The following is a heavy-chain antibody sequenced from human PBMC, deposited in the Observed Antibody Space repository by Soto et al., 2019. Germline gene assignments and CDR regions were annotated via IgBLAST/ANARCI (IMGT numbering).Heavy chain of an antibody. D-gene: IGHD3-22*01. J-gene: IGHJ4*02. Sequence: GGSLRLSCAASGFTFSNSWMNWVRQAPGKGLEWVGRIKRKTESETTDYAAPVQGRFTISRDDSKNTLYLQMNNLKTEDTAIYYCTTVFYDSSGCHDYWGQGTLVTVSS. V-gene: IGHV3-15*07. CDR1: GFTFSNSW. CDR3: TTVFYDSSGCHDY. CDR2: IKRKTESETT.